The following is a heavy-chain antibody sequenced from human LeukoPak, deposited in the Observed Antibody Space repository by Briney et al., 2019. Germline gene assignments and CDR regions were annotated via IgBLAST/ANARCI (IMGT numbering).Heavy chain of an antibody. CDR3: ARDRVKDSSSWFDAFDI. V-gene: IGHV4-39*07. D-gene: IGHD6-13*01. Sequence: SETLSLTCTVSGGSISGYYWSWIRQPPGKGLEWIGSIYYSGSTYYNPSLKSRVTISVDTSKNQFSLKLSSVTAADTAVYYCARDRVKDSSSWFDAFDIWGQGTMVTVSS. CDR1: GGSISGYY. J-gene: IGHJ3*02. CDR2: IYYSGST.